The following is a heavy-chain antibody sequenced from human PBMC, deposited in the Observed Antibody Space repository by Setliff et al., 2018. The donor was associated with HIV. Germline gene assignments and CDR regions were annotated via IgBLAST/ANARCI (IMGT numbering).Heavy chain of an antibody. CDR1: GGSISSGSYY. CDR3: ARGRSPKSYDFWSGYSDYSYYYMDV. D-gene: IGHD3-3*01. J-gene: IGHJ6*03. Sequence: SETLSLTCTVSGGSISSGSYYWSWIRQPAGKGLEWIGRIYTSGNTNSDPSLKSRVSISVDMSKNQFSLNLTSVTAAYTAVYYCARGRSPKSYDFWSGYSDYSYYYMDVWGKGTAVTVSS. V-gene: IGHV4-61*02. CDR2: IYTSGNT.